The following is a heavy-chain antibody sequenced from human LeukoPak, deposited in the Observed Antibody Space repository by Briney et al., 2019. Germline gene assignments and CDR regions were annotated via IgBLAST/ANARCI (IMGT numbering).Heavy chain of an antibody. Sequence: GGSLRLSCAASGFTFSSYSMNWVRQAPGKGLEWVSYISSSGSTIYYADSVKGRFTISRDNAKNSLYLQMNSLRAEDTAVYYCARDRDYDFWSIPRGFDYWGQGTLVTVSS. CDR2: ISSSGSTI. J-gene: IGHJ4*02. D-gene: IGHD3-3*01. CDR1: GFTFSSYS. V-gene: IGHV3-48*04. CDR3: ARDRDYDFWSIPRGFDY.